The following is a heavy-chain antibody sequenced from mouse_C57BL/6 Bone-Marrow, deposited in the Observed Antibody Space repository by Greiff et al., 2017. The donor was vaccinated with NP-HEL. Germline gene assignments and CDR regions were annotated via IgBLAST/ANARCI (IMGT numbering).Heavy chain of an antibody. CDR3: ARYASGSEVSDY. V-gene: IGHV1-53*01. CDR1: GYTFTSYW. D-gene: IGHD6-1*01. Sequence: VQLQQPGTELVKPGASVKLSCKASGYTFTSYWMHWVKQRPGQGLEWIGNINPSNGGTNYNEKFKSKATLTVDKSSSTAYMQLSSLTSEDSAVYDCARYASGSEVSDYWGQGTTLTVSS. CDR2: INPSNGGT. J-gene: IGHJ2*01.